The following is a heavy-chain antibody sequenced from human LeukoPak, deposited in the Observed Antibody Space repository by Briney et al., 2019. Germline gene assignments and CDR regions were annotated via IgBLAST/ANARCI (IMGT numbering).Heavy chain of an antibody. CDR3: ARNNGMDV. J-gene: IGHJ6*02. CDR2: ANRDGSET. CDR1: GFTLSNHW. V-gene: IGHV3-7*03. Sequence: PAGGSLRLSCAASGFTLSNHWMTWVRQVPGRGPEWVANANRDGSETYYLDSVKGRFTISKDNAKNSLYLQMNSLRAEDTALYHCARNNGMDVWGQGTTVIVSS.